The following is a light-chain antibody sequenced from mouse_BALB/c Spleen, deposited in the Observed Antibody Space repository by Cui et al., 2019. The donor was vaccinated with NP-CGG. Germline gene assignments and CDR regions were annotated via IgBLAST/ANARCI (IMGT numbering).Light chain of an antibody. V-gene: IGLV1*01. CDR2: GTN. Sequence: QAVVTQESALTTSPGETVTLTCRSSTGAVTTNNYANWVQEKPVHLFTGLIGGTNNRAPGVPARFSGSLIGDKAALTITGAQTEDEAIYFCALWYSNHWVFGGGTKPTVL. CDR1: TGAVTTNNY. CDR3: ALWYSNHWV. J-gene: IGLJ1*01.